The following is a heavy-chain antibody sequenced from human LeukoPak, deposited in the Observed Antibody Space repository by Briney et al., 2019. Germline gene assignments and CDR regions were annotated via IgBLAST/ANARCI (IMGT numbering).Heavy chain of an antibody. V-gene: IGHV1-18*01. Sequence: GASVKVSCKASGYTFTSYGISWVRQGPGQGLGWMGLISGYNGNRNYAQNLQGRVTMTTDTSTSIAYMEVRSLRSDDTAVYYCARAASGAARYRAFDIWGQGTMVTVSS. J-gene: IGHJ3*02. D-gene: IGHD3-10*01. CDR3: ARAASGAARYRAFDI. CDR1: GYTFTSYG. CDR2: ISGYNGNR.